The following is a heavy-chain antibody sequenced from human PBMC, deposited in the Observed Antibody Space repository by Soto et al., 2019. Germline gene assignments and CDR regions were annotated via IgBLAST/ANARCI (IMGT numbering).Heavy chain of an antibody. J-gene: IGHJ4*02. CDR2: IWYDGSNK. CDR3: ARDFSAAVAATDY. Sequence: GGSLRLSCAASGFTFSSYGMHWVRQAPGKGLEWVAVIWYDGSNKYYADSVKGRFTISRDNSKNTLYLQMNSLRAEDTAVYYCARDFSAAVAATDYWGQGTLVTVSS. CDR1: GFTFSSYG. V-gene: IGHV3-33*01. D-gene: IGHD6-19*01.